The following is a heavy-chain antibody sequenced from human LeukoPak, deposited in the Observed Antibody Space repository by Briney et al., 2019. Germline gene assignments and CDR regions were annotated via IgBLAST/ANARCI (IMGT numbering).Heavy chain of an antibody. CDR1: GFTFSAYS. CDR3: ARDLAWGAFDY. CDR2: ISSSSMTV. V-gene: IGHV3-48*01. D-gene: IGHD7-27*01. Sequence: GGSLRLSCAASGFTFSAYSMTWVRQAPGKGLEWLSYISSSSMTVYYADSVKGRFTISRDDSKNTLSLQMNSLRVEDTATYYCARDLAWGAFDYWGQGTLVTVSS. J-gene: IGHJ4*02.